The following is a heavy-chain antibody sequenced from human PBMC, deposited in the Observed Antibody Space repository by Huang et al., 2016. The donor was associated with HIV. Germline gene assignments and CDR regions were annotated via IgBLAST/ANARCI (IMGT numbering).Heavy chain of an antibody. CDR1: GYTFTSYY. V-gene: IGHV1-46*01. J-gene: IGHJ6*02. D-gene: IGHD3-9*01. CDR3: ASSNQFTKPRYSDCFSPSYYYGMDV. Sequence: VSRKASGYTFTSYYIHWVRQAPGRGLEWMGIINPSGGNTRYAQKFQGRVTMTSDTSTTTVYMELSSLRSDDTAVYFCASSNQFTKPRYSDCFSPSYYYGMDVWGQGTTVTVSS. CDR2: INPSGGNT.